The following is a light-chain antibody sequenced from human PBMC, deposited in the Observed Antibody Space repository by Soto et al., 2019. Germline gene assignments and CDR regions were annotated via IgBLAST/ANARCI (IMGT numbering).Light chain of an antibody. CDR3: QQYNTYPWT. CDR2: DAS. Sequence: EIKVTQSPSTLSSSVRDRVTITGRASQSISSWLAWYQQKPGKAPKLLIYDASSMESGVPSRFSGSGSGTEFTLTISSLQSDDFATYYCQQYNTYPWTFGQGTKV. V-gene: IGKV1-5*01. J-gene: IGKJ1*01. CDR1: QSISSW.